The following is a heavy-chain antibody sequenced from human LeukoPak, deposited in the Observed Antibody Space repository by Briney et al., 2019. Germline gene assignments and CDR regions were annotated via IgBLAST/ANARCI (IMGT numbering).Heavy chain of an antibody. V-gene: IGHV4-34*01. CDR2: INHSGST. CDR1: GGSFSGYY. Sequence: SETLSLTCAVYGGSFSGYYWSWIRQPPGKGLEWVGEINHSGSTNYNPSLKSRVTISVDTSKNQFSLKLSSVTAADTAVYYCATAGYGNNSSGWYNWFDPWGQGTLVTVSS. D-gene: IGHD6-19*01. J-gene: IGHJ5*02. CDR3: ATAGYGNNSSGWYNWFDP.